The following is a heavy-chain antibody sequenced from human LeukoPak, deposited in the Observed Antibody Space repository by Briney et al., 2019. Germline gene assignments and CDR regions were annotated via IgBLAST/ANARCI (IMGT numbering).Heavy chain of an antibody. Sequence: PSETLSLTCAVSGGSISSGGYSWSWIRQPPGKGLEWIGYIYHSGSTYYNPSLKSRVTISVDRSKNQFSLKLSSVTAADTAVYYCARELGGDFWSGYYMSAFDIWGQGTMVTVSS. CDR2: IYHSGST. J-gene: IGHJ3*02. CDR1: GGSISSGGYS. V-gene: IGHV4-30-2*01. CDR3: ARELGGDFWSGYYMSAFDI. D-gene: IGHD3-3*01.